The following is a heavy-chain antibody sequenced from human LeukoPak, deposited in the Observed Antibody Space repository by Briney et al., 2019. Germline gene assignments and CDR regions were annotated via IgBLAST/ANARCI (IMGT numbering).Heavy chain of an antibody. J-gene: IGHJ6*03. CDR2: IYYSGST. D-gene: IGHD6-13*01. CDR1: GGSISSYY. Sequence: SETLSLTCTVSGGSISSYYWSWIRQPPGKGLEWIGYIYYSGSTNYNPSLKSRVTISVDTSKNQFSLKLSSVTAADTAVYYCARLSDFSGSSWYNPYYYYYMDVWGKGTTVTISS. CDR3: ARLSDFSGSSWYNPYYYYYMDV. V-gene: IGHV4-59*12.